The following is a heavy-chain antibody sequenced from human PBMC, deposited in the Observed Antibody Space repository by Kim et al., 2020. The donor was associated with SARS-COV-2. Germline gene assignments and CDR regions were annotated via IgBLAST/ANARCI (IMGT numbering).Heavy chain of an antibody. V-gene: IGHV3-33*03. CDR3: VKDLPGPLAGLDY. D-gene: IGHD6-19*01. CDR1: GFTFSTYG. Sequence: GGSLRLSCAASGFTFSTYGMHWVRQAPGKGLEWVAVIWYDGRNKYYADSMKGRFTISRDNSKDTLYLQMNSLRAEDTALYYCVKDLPGPLAGLDYWGQGT. J-gene: IGHJ4*02. CDR2: IWYDGRNK.